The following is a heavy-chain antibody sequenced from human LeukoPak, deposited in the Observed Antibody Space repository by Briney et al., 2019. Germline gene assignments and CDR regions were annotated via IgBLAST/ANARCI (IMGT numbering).Heavy chain of an antibody. CDR2: IIPIFGTA. CDR1: GGTFSSYA. V-gene: IGHV1-69*13. J-gene: IGHJ4*02. Sequence: SVKVSCKASGGTFSSYAISWVRQAPGQGLEWMGGIIPIFGTANYAQKFQGRVTITADESTSTAYMELSSLRSEDTAVYYCARVPGPTAMGHFDYWGQGTLVTVSS. CDR3: ARVPGPTAMGHFDY. D-gene: IGHD5-18*01.